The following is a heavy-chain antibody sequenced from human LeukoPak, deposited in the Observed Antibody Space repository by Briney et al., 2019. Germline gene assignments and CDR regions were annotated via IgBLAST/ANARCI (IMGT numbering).Heavy chain of an antibody. J-gene: IGHJ6*04. Sequence: GGSLRLSCAASGFTFSSYEMNWVRQAPGKGPGWVSYISSSGSTIYYADSVKGRFTISRDNAKNSQYLQMNSLRAEDTAVYYCAELGITMIGGVWGKGTTVTISS. CDR2: ISSSGSTI. CDR3: AELGITMIGGV. D-gene: IGHD3-10*02. CDR1: GFTFSSYE. V-gene: IGHV3-48*03.